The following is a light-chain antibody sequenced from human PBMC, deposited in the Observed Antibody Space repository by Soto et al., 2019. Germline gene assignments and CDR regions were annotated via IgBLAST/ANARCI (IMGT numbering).Light chain of an antibody. CDR3: LQYNSYAWT. Sequence: DLQMTQSPSTLSASVGDRVTIPCRASQSISSWLAWYQQKPGKAPKLLIYKASSLESGAPSRFIGSGSGREFTLTISSLQPDDFATYYCLQYNSYAWTFGQGTKVEI. V-gene: IGKV1-5*03. J-gene: IGKJ1*01. CDR1: QSISSW. CDR2: KAS.